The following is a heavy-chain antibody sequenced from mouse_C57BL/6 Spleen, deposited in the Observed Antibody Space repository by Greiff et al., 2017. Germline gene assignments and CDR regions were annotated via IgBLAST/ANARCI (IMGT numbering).Heavy chain of an antibody. Sequence: QVHVKQPGAELVKPGASVKMSCKASGYTFTSYWITWVKQRPGQGLEWIGDIYPGSGSTNYNEKFKSKATLTVDTASSTAYMQLSSLTSEDSAVYYCARGTTEVATDYFDYWGQGTTLTVSS. CDR3: ARGTTEVATDYFDY. V-gene: IGHV1-55*01. CDR2: IYPGSGST. CDR1: GYTFTSYW. J-gene: IGHJ2*01. D-gene: IGHD1-1*01.